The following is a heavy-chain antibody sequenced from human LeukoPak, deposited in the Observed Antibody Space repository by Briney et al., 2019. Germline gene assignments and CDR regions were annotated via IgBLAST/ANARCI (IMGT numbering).Heavy chain of an antibody. J-gene: IGHJ3*02. CDR3: ARGPPRYEQWLGTDAFDI. CDR1: GGSISSSNW. D-gene: IGHD6-19*01. Sequence: NSSGTLSLTCAVSGGSISSSNWWSWVRQPPGKGLEWIGEIYHSGSTNYNPSLRSRVTISVDKSKNQFSLKLSSVTAADTAVYYCARGPPRYEQWLGTDAFDIWGQGTMVTVSS. V-gene: IGHV4-4*02. CDR2: IYHSGST.